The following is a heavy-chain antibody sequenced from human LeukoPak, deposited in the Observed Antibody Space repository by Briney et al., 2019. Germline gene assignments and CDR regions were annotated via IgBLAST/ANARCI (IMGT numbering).Heavy chain of an antibody. D-gene: IGHD3-10*01. CDR2: ISYDGSNK. CDR3: ARDSTMLDYYYGMDV. Sequence: PGWSLRLSCAASGFTFSSYAMHWVRQAPGKGLEWVAVISYDGSNKYYADAVKGRFTISRDNSKNTLYLQMNSLRAEDTAVYYCARDSTMLDYYYGMDVWGQGTTVTVSS. J-gene: IGHJ6*02. V-gene: IGHV3-30-3*01. CDR1: GFTFSSYA.